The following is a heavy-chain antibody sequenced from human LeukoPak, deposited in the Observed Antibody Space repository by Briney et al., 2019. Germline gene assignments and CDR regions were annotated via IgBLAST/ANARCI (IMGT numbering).Heavy chain of an antibody. CDR1: GYSFTNYW. V-gene: IGHV5-51*01. CDR2: INPEDSDT. Sequence: KAGESLKISCQGSGYSFTNYWIGWVRQMPGRGLEWMGLINPEDSDTRYTLSFQGQVTLSADKSISTAYLQWSSLKASDTAMYYCARQCDYGDSDAFDIWGQGTMVTVSS. D-gene: IGHD4-17*01. CDR3: ARQCDYGDSDAFDI. J-gene: IGHJ3*02.